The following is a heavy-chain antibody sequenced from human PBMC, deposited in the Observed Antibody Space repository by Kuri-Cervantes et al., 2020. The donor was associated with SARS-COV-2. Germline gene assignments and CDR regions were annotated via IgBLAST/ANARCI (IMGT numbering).Heavy chain of an antibody. Sequence: GGSLRLSGTPSGFSFGAYAMHWVRQAPGKGLEWVSGISWNSGSIGYAASVKGRFTISRDNAKNSLYLQMNSLRAEDTAVYYFAREIWGGNLIDYWGQGTLVTVSS. J-gene: IGHJ4*02. CDR2: ISWNSGSI. V-gene: IGHV3-9*01. D-gene: IGHD4-23*01. CDR1: GFSFGAYA. CDR3: AREIWGGNLIDY.